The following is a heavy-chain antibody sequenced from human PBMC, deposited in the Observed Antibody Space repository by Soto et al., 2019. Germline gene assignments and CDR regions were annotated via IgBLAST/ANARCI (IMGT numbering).Heavy chain of an antibody. J-gene: IGHJ4*02. CDR2: ISGSGGST. Sequence: EVQLLESGGGLVQPGGSLRLSCAASGFTFSSYAMSWVRQAPGKGLEWVSAISGSGGSTYYADSVKGRFTISRDNSKNTLYLQMNSLRAEDTAVYYCAIYRGYNWNYEAPTGPFDYWGQGTLVTVSS. CDR3: AIYRGYNWNYEAPTGPFDY. V-gene: IGHV3-23*01. D-gene: IGHD1-7*01. CDR1: GFTFSSYA.